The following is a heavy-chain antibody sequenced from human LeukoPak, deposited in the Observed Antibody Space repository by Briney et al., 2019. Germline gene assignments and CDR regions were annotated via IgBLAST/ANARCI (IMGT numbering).Heavy chain of an antibody. J-gene: IGHJ4*02. D-gene: IGHD5-18*01. CDR1: GGSISSSSYY. CDR3: ARDGYSYGRPFDY. Sequence: SETLSLTCTVSGGSISSSSYYWGWIRQPPGKGLEWIGSIYYSGSTYYNPSLKSRVTISVDTSKNQFSLKLSSVTAADTAVYYCARDGYSYGRPFDYWGQGTLVTVSS. V-gene: IGHV4-39*07. CDR2: IYYSGST.